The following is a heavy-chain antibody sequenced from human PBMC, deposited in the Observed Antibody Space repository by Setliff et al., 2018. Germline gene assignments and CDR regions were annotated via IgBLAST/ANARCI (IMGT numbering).Heavy chain of an antibody. CDR1: GGATIGYY. Sequence: SETLSLTCAVSGGATIGYYWTWIRQAPGKGLEWIGYIHPWGGSSESTNYSPSLKGRITISLDKSKSQFSLKLTSVTVADTAVYYCARGLHSGTYWGTRPLGLDYWGQGSLVTVSS. CDR3: ARGLHSGTYWGTRPLGLDY. CDR2: IHPWGGSSEST. V-gene: IGHV4-59*08. J-gene: IGHJ4*02. D-gene: IGHD1-26*01.